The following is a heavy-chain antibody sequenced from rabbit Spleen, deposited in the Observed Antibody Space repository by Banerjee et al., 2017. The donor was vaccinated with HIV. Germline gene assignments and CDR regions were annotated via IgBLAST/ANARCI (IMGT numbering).Heavy chain of an antibody. J-gene: IGHJ6*01. CDR3: ARDTGSSFSTYGMDL. CDR2: IAGGSSGFT. V-gene: IGHV1S40*01. Sequence: VESGGDLVKPGASLTLTCTASGFSFSSSDYMCWVRQAPGKGLEWISCIAGGSSGFTYSATWAKGRFTISKTSSTTVTLQMTSLTVADTATYFCARDTGSSFSTYGMDLWGQGTLVTVS. CDR1: GFSFSSSDY. D-gene: IGHD8-1*01.